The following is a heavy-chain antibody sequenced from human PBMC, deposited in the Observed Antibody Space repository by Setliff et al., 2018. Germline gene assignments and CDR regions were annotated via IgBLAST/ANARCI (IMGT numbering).Heavy chain of an antibody. CDR2: MST. CDR1: GYTFSNYG. V-gene: IGHV1-18*01. D-gene: IGHD1-26*01. J-gene: IGHJ6*03. Sequence: ASVKVSCKASGYTFSNYGINWVRQAPGQGLEWMGWMSTYAQKFQGRVTMTTDTPTSTAYLELRALTSDDTAVYYCATDVNQWDPTYMDVWGEGTTVTVSS. CDR3: ATDVNQWDPTYMDV.